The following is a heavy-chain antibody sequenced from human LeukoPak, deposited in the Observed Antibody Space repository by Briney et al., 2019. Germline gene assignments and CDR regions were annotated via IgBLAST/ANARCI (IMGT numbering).Heavy chain of an antibody. CDR1: GFTFSSYS. CDR3: STAFYGAPLA. V-gene: IGHV3-15*01. D-gene: IGHD4-17*01. J-gene: IGHJ5*02. CDR2: ITSKSYEGTT. Sequence: AGGSLRLSCAASGFTFSSYSMNWVRQAPGNGLEWVARITSKSYEGTTDYAAPVKGRFTISRDDSKNTLYLQMNSLEIEDTAVYYCSTAFYGAPLAWGQGTLVTVSS.